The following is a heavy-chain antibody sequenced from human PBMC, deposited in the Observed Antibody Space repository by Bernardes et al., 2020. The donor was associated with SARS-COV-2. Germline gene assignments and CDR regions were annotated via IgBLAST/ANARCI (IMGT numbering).Heavy chain of an antibody. CDR2: IYPGDSDT. J-gene: IGHJ6*02. D-gene: IGHD3-3*01. CDR1: GYSFTIYW. Sequence: SLTISCTGSGYSFTIYWIGWVRHMPGKGLGWMGIIYPGDSDTRYSPSFQGQVTISADKSISTAYLQWSSLKASDTAMYYCARLNYDFSSGMDVWGQGTTVTVSS. CDR3: ARLNYDFSSGMDV. V-gene: IGHV5-51*01.